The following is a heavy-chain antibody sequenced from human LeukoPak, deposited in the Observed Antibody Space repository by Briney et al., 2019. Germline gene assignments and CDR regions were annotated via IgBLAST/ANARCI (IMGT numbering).Heavy chain of an antibody. Sequence: ASVKVSCKASGGTFSSYAISWVRQAAGQGLEWMGGIIPIFGTANYAQKFQGRVTITADKSTSTAYMELSSLRSEDTAVYYCATNGGIAAAGRFWFDPWGQGTPVTVSS. D-gene: IGHD6-13*01. CDR3: ATNGGIAAAGRFWFDP. V-gene: IGHV1-69*06. CDR2: IIPIFGTA. CDR1: GGTFSSYA. J-gene: IGHJ5*02.